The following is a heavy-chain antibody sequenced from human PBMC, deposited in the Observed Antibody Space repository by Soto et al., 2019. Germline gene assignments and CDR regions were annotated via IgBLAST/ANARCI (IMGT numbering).Heavy chain of an antibody. Sequence: GGSLRLSCAASGFTFSSYAMSWVRQVPGKGPEWVSRINDDGISTNYADSVKGRFTISRDNAKNTLYLQMNALRVEDTAVYYCTRGPRSTSTGTGAFWGQGTLVTVSS. CDR2: INDDGIST. V-gene: IGHV3-74*01. CDR1: GFTFSSYA. J-gene: IGHJ4*02. CDR3: TRGPRSTSTGTGAF. D-gene: IGHD1-1*01.